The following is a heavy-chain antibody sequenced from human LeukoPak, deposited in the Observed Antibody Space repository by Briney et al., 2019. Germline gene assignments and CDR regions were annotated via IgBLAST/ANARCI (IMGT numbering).Heavy chain of an antibody. D-gene: IGHD6-19*01. CDR1: GYRFSVYW. Sequence: PGESLKISRSGSGYRFSVYWIGLVRRRPGKGLEWMGIIYPGDSYTIYSPFFEGQVTISADKSLSTPYLQWNSLQASDTAIYYCARRESGWTLDYWGQGTLVSVSS. CDR3: ARRESGWTLDY. V-gene: IGHV5-51*01. J-gene: IGHJ4*02. CDR2: IYPGDSYT.